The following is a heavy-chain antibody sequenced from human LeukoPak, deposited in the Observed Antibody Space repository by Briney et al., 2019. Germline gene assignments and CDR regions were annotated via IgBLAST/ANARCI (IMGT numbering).Heavy chain of an antibody. CDR1: GFTFSSYS. D-gene: IGHD3-3*01. Sequence: GGSLRLSCAASGFTFSSYSMNWVRQAPGKGLEWVSYISSSSSTIYYADSVKGRFTISRDNAKNSLYLQMNSLRAEDTAVYYCAKDVTIFGVVIDYWGQGTLVTVSS. J-gene: IGHJ4*02. V-gene: IGHV3-48*01. CDR3: AKDVTIFGVVIDY. CDR2: ISSSSSTI.